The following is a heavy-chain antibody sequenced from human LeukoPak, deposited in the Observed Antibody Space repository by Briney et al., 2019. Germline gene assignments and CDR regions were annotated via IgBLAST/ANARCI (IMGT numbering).Heavy chain of an antibody. CDR2: IWYDGSNE. D-gene: IGHD5-24*01. CDR1: GFTFSDFG. Sequence: GGSLRLSCAASGFTFSDFGMHWVRQAPGKGLEWVAVIWYDGSNEYYADSVKGRFTISRDNSKNTLYLQMNSLSAEDTAVYYSARDPEGRDGFYWGQGTLVTVSS. J-gene: IGHJ4*02. CDR3: ARDPEGRDGFY. V-gene: IGHV3-33*01.